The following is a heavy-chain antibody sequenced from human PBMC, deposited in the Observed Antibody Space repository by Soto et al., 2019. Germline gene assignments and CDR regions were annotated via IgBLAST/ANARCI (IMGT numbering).Heavy chain of an antibody. J-gene: IGHJ3*02. CDR1: GFTFSNDC. V-gene: IGHV3-30-3*01. CDR3: ARAYCSGGSCRLNDAFDI. Sequence: GGSLRLSCAASGFTFSNDCINWVRQAPGKGLEWVAVISYDGSNKYYADSVKGRFTISRDNSKNTLYLQMNSLRAEDTAVYYCARAYCSGGSCRLNDAFDIWGQGTMVTVSS. CDR2: ISYDGSNK. D-gene: IGHD2-15*01.